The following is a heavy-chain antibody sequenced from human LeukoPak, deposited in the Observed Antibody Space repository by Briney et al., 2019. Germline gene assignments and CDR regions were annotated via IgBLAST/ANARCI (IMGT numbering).Heavy chain of an antibody. Sequence: GGSLRLSCAASGFTFSDYYMSWIRQAPGKGLEGVSYISSSGSTIYYADSVKGRFTISRDNAKNSLYLQMNSLRAEDTAVYYCARGLATTLRNWFDPWGQGTLVTVSS. CDR2: ISSSGSTI. D-gene: IGHD5-12*01. J-gene: IGHJ5*02. V-gene: IGHV3-11*01. CDR1: GFTFSDYY. CDR3: ARGLATTLRNWFDP.